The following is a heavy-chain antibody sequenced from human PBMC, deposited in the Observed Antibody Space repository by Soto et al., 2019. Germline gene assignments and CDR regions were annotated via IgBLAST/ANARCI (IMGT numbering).Heavy chain of an antibody. V-gene: IGHV4-34*01. CDR3: ARGLGPRDIDDY. CDR2: VNHNRYT. D-gene: IGHD2-21*02. CDR1: GGSFRGYF. J-gene: IGHJ4*02. Sequence: QVQLQQWGTGLLQPSETLSLTCAVYGGSFRGYFWSWIRQPPGKGLEWVGEVNHNRYTNYNPSLTSRVTISLDMSRNQFSLKMRSVSAADTAVYYCARGLGPRDIDDYWGQGTLVTVSS.